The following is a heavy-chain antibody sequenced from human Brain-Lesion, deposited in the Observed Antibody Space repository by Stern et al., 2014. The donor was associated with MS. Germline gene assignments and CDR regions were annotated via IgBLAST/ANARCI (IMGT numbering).Heavy chain of an antibody. D-gene: IGHD2-15*01. CDR3: AGEEDIRYCSGGSCTGNWFDP. CDR1: GGSVSSTSYA. Sequence: QLQLQESGPGLVKPSETLSLTCTVAGGSVSSTSYAWAWIRQPPGKGLEWIGTIYYSGNTYYSPSLKSRLTISLDTSKNQFSLQLRSVTAADTAVYCCAGEEDIRYCSGGSCTGNWFDPWGQGTLVTVSS. V-gene: IGHV4-39*01. J-gene: IGHJ5*02. CDR2: IYYSGNT.